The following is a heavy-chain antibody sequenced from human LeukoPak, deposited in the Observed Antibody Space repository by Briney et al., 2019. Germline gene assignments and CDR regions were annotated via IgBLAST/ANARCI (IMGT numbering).Heavy chain of an antibody. CDR1: GFTFSSYG. CDR3: AHPTEYSSSWYGNWFDP. Sequence: GGTLRLSCAASGFTFSSYGMSWVRQAPGKGLEWVSAISGSGGSTYYADSVKGRFTISRDNSKNTLYLQMNSLRAEDTAVYYCAHPTEYSSSWYGNWFDPWGQGTLVTVSS. CDR2: ISGSGGST. V-gene: IGHV3-23*01. D-gene: IGHD6-13*01. J-gene: IGHJ5*02.